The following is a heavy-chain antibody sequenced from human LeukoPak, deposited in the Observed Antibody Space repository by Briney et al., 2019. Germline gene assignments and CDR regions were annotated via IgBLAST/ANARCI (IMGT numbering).Heavy chain of an antibody. CDR2: IIPIFGTA. CDR1: GGTFSSYA. Sequence: ASVKVSCKASGGTFSSYAISWVRQAPGQGLEWKGGIIPIFGTANYAQKFQGRVTITADESTSTAYMELSSLRSEDTAVYYCASNREQQLVLQGWFDPWGQGTLVTVSS. D-gene: IGHD6-13*01. CDR3: ASNREQQLVLQGWFDP. V-gene: IGHV1-69*13. J-gene: IGHJ5*02.